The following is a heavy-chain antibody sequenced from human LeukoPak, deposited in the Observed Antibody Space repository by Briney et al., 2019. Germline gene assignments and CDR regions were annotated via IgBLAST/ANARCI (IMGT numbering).Heavy chain of an antibody. V-gene: IGHV3-30-3*01. CDR2: ISYDGSNK. CDR3: VRGDVLWLQFGY. Sequence: GGSLRLSCAASGFTFSSYAMHWVRQAPGKGLEWVAVISYDGSNKYYADSVKGRFTISRDNSKNTLYLQMNSLRAEDTAVYYCVRGDVLWLQFGYWGQGTLVTVSS. CDR1: GFTFSSYA. J-gene: IGHJ4*02. D-gene: IGHD5-24*01.